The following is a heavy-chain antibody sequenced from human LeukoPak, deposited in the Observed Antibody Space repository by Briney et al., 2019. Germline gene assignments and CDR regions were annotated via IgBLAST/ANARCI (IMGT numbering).Heavy chain of an antibody. J-gene: IGHJ4*02. CDR3: ARHHSYCSSTSCYFIFHFDY. D-gene: IGHD2-2*01. CDR2: IYHSGST. CDR1: TDSTNTYY. V-gene: IGHV4-59*08. Sequence: SETLSLTCSVSTDSTNTYYWSWIRQSPGKGLEWIGHIYHSGSTDYNPSFKSRVTISIDMSKKEFSLKLSSVTAADTAVYYCARHHSYCSSTSCYFIFHFDYWGQGTLVTVSS.